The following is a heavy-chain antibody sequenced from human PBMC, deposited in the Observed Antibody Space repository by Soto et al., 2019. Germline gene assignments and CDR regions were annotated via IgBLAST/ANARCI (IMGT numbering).Heavy chain of an antibody. CDR3: ARDGYSGYDYND. V-gene: IGHV4-30-4*01. CDR2: IYYSGST. D-gene: IGHD5-12*01. Sequence: SETLSLTCTVSGGSISSGDYYWSWIRQPPGKGLEWIGYIYYSGSTYYNPSLKSRVTISVDTSKNQFSLKLSSVTAADTAVYYCARDGYSGYDYNDWGQGTMVTVS. CDR1: GGSISSGDYY. J-gene: IGHJ4*02.